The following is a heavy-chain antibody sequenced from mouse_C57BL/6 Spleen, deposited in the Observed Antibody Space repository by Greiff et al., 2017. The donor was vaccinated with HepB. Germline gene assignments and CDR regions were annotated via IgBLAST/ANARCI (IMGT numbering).Heavy chain of an antibody. Sequence: EVQLQQSGAELVRPGASVKLSCTASGFNIKDDYMHWVKQRPEQGLEWIGWIDPENGDTEYASKFQGKATITADTSSNTAYLQLSSLTSEDTAVYYCTTSGYYGSRAAWFAYWGQGTLVTVSA. CDR3: TTSGYYGSRAAWFAY. CDR1: GFNIKDDY. V-gene: IGHV14-4*01. J-gene: IGHJ3*01. CDR2: IDPENGDT. D-gene: IGHD1-1*01.